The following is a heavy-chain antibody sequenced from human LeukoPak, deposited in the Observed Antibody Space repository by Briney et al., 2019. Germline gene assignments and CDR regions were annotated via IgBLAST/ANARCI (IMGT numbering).Heavy chain of an antibody. V-gene: IGHV1-2*04. CDR1: GGTFSSYA. CDR3: ARGLLTGPSPYKLPPYFDY. J-gene: IGHJ4*02. D-gene: IGHD3-9*01. Sequence: EASVKVSCKASGGTFSSYAISWVRQAPGQGLEWMGWINPNSGGTNYAQKFQGWVTMTRDTSISTAYMELSRLRSDDTAVYYCARGLLTGPSPYKLPPYFDYWGQGTLVTVSS. CDR2: INPNSGGT.